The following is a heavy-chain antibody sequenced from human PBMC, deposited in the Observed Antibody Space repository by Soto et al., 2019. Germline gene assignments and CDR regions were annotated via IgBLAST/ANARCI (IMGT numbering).Heavy chain of an antibody. D-gene: IGHD6-25*01. V-gene: IGHV3-33*01. Sequence: PGGSLRLSCAASGFTVSSYGMHWVRQAPGKGLEWVAVIWYDGSNKYYADSVKGRFTISRDNSKNTLYLQMNSLRAEDTAVYYCARDPRLYGMDVWGQGTTVTVSS. CDR3: ARDPRLYGMDV. CDR1: GFTVSSYG. CDR2: IWYDGSNK. J-gene: IGHJ6*02.